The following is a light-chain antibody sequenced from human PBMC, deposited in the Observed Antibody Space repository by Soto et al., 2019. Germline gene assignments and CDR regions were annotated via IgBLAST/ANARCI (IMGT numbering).Light chain of an antibody. Sequence: PVTLSLSPGERATRSCRASQSVSNNYLAWYQQKPGQAPRLLIYGASNRATGIPDRFSGSGSGTEFTLTISRLAPEDFAVYYCQQYGSPGTFGQGTKVDIK. CDR3: QQYGSPGT. V-gene: IGKV3-20*01. J-gene: IGKJ1*01. CDR2: GAS. CDR1: QSVSNNY.